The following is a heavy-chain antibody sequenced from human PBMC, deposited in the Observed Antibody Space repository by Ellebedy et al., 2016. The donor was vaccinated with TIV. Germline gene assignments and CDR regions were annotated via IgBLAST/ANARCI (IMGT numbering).Heavy chain of an antibody. J-gene: IGHJ6*02. CDR3: ARGWFGSGMGV. CDR2: TYYRSKWNN. Sequence: SQTLSLTCVISGDSVSTDIGWNWLRQSPSRGLEWLGRTYYRSKWNNDYAVSLKSRITIKPDTSKNQFSLQLNSVIPDDTAVYYCARGWFGSGMGVWGQGTTVTVSS. D-gene: IGHD3-16*01. V-gene: IGHV6-1*01. CDR1: GDSVSTDIG.